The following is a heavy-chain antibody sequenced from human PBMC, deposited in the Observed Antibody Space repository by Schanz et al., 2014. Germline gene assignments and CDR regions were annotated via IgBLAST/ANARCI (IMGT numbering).Heavy chain of an antibody. CDR1: GASITSSHW. D-gene: IGHD2-21*01. CDR3: TRSTLWSYDV. J-gene: IGHJ3*01. Sequence: QVQLQESGPGLLKPSGTLSLTCAVSGASITSSHWWSWVRQPPGKGLEWIGEIYHSGNTNYSPSLKSRVPISVDKSKTQFSLILSSMTAADTAVYYCTRSTLWSYDVWGRGTMVIVSS. CDR2: IYHSGNT. V-gene: IGHV4-4*02.